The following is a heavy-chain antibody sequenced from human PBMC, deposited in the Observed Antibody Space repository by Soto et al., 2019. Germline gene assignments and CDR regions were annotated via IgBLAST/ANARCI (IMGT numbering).Heavy chain of an antibody. D-gene: IGHD4-4*01. CDR2: ISGGGSNT. CDR3: AKDSNKYSSSLRGRYFDY. CDR1: GFPFSSYV. Sequence: AGGSLRLSCAASGFPFSSYVMSWVRQAPGKGLEWVSGISGGGSNTFYADYVKGRITISRDNSKNTLLLQMNSLGAEDTAVYYCAKDSNKYSSSLRGRYFDYWGQGIGVTVSS. V-gene: IGHV3-23*01. J-gene: IGHJ4*02.